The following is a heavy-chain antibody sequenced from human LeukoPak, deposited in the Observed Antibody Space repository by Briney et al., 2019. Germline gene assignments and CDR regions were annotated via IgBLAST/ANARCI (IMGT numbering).Heavy chain of an antibody. V-gene: IGHV3-48*01. CDR1: GFSFTAYS. CDR2: IGPGGDI. CDR3: ARRFDS. Sequence: PGGSLRLSCAASGFSFTAYSMNWVRQAPGRGLEWISYIGPGGDIYYADSVTGRFTVSRDIAKNSLYLQMNGLRVEDTAVYYCARRFDSWGQRTLVTVSS. J-gene: IGHJ4*02.